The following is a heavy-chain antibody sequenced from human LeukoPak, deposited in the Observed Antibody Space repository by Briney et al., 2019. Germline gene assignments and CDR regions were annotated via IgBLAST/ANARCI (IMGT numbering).Heavy chain of an antibody. CDR3: ARPLYCSGGTCHSDYYYGIDV. CDR2: INTNSGGT. Sequence: ASVKVSCKASGYTFTGYYMHWVRQAPGEGLEWMGRINTNSGGTNYAQKFQGRVTMTRDTSISTVYMELRGLRTGDTAMYFCARPLYCSGGTCHSDYYYGIDVWGQGTTVTVSS. V-gene: IGHV1-2*02. J-gene: IGHJ6*02. D-gene: IGHD2-15*01. CDR1: GYTFTGYY.